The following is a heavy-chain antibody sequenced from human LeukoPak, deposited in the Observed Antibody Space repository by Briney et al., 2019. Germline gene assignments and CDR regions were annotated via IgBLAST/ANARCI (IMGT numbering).Heavy chain of an antibody. CDR3: ARTTCYDFWSGSYTKSDPCYYYYYMDV. CDR2: IYYSGST. Sequence: SETLSLTCTVSGGSISSYYWSWIRQPPGKGLEWIGYIYYSGSTNYNPSLKSRVTISVDTSKNQFSLKLSSVTAADTAVYYCARTTCYDFWSGSYTKSDPCYYYYYMDVWGKGTTVTVSS. D-gene: IGHD3-3*01. CDR1: GGSISSYY. V-gene: IGHV4-59*01. J-gene: IGHJ6*03.